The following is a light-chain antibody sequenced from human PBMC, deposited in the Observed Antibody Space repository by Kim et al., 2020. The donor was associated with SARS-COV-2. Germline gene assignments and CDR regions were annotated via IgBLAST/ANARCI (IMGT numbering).Light chain of an antibody. Sequence: GQSITISCTGTSSDVGSYNLVSWYQQHPGQAPKLMIYEVSKRPSGVSNRFSGSKSGNTASLTISGLQAEDEADYYCCSYAGSSTYVFGTGTKVTVL. J-gene: IGLJ1*01. CDR2: EVS. V-gene: IGLV2-23*02. CDR3: CSYAGSSTYV. CDR1: SSDVGSYNL.